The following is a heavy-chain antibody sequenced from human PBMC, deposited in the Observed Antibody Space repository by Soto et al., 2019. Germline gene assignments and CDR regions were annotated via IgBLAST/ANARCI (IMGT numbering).Heavy chain of an antibody. CDR1: GFTFTTYS. V-gene: IGHV3-23*01. CDR2: ITAPGATT. CDR3: AKCMQAYWNYDAHHI. J-gene: IGHJ3*02. D-gene: IGHD1-7*01. Sequence: PGGSLRLSCAASGFTFTTYSLTWVRQAPGKGLEWVAHITAPGATTYYADSVKGRFTISRDTSKNILYLQMNSLRAEDTALYYCAKCMQAYWNYDAHHIWGQGTMVTVSS.